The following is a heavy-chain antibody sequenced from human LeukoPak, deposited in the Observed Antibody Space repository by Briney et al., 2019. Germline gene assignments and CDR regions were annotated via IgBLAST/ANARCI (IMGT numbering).Heavy chain of an antibody. CDR3: AKDSIERNGVYDAFDV. CDR1: GFTFSEFA. CDR2: IGGGGVDR. D-gene: IGHD2-8*01. Sequence: GGSLRLSCAASGFTFSEFAMNWVRQVPGKGPEWVSHIGGGGVDREYEESVKGRFTVSRDNSRNSLYLQMNSLRGEDTAIYYCAKDSIERNGVYDAFDVWGQGTKVTVAS. V-gene: IGHV3-23*01. J-gene: IGHJ3*01.